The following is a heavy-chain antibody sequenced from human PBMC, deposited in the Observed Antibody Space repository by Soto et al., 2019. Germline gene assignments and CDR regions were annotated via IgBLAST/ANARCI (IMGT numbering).Heavy chain of an antibody. D-gene: IGHD3-22*01. Sequence: SETLSLTCTVSGGSVSSGSYYWSWIRQPQGTGLEWIGYIFYSGSTNYNPSLKSRVTISVDTSKKQFSLRLTSVTAADTAVYYCARGNYYESSGYYPPYFQHWGQGTLVTVSS. CDR3: ARGNYYESSGYYPPYFQH. CDR1: GGSVSSGSYY. J-gene: IGHJ1*01. V-gene: IGHV4-61*01. CDR2: IFYSGST.